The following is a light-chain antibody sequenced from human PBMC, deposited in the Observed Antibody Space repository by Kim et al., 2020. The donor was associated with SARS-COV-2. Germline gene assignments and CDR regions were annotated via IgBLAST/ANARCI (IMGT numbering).Light chain of an antibody. CDR1: QSVSSSY. V-gene: IGKV3-20*01. CDR2: GAS. J-gene: IGKJ4*01. Sequence: PGKRATLSCMASQSVSSSYLARYQQKPGPAPRLLIYGASSRATGIPDRFSGSGSGKDFTRTIRRLEPEDFAVYYCQQYGSSPRLTVGGRTKVDIK. CDR3: QQYGSSPRLT.